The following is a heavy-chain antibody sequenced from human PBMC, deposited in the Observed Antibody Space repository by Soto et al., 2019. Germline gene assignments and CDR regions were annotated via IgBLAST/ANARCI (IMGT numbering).Heavy chain of an antibody. J-gene: IGHJ4*02. Sequence: GPPVTVSCKASGYTFTNYYMHWVRQAPGQGLEWMGVINYSGATPTYAQKFQGRVTMARDTSTSTVYVELSSLTSEDTAVYYCARGGPDLATIGRGDYWSQGTLVTVSS. CDR3: ARGGPDLATIGRGDY. V-gene: IGHV1-46*01. CDR2: INYSGATP. D-gene: IGHD3-16*01. CDR1: GYTFTNYY.